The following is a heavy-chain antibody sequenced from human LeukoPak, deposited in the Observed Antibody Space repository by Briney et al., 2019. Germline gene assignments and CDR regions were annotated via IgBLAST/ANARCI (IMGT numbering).Heavy chain of an antibody. CDR3: ARAITMVVVVPAY. Sequence: ASVKVSCQASGYTFTGYYMHWVRQAPGQGLEWMGWINPNSGGTNYAQKFQGRVTMTRDTSISTAYMELSRLRSDDTAVYYCARAITMVVVVPAYWGQGTLVTVSS. CDR1: GYTFTGYY. J-gene: IGHJ4*02. V-gene: IGHV1-2*02. CDR2: INPNSGGT. D-gene: IGHD3-22*01.